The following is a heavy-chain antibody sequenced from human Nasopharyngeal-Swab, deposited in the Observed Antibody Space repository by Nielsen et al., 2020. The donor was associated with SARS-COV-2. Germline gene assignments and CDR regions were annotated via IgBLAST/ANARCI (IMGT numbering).Heavy chain of an antibody. J-gene: IGHJ3*02. Sequence: SETLSLTCTVSGGSISSGGYYWSWIRQHPGKGLDWIGYIYYSGSTYYNPSLKSRVTISVDTSKNQFSLKLSSVTAADTAVYYCARVDLGSSGYYPSGAVDIWGQGTMVTVSS. D-gene: IGHD3-22*01. V-gene: IGHV4-31*03. CDR1: GGSISSGGYY. CDR3: ARVDLGSSGYYPSGAVDI. CDR2: IYYSGST.